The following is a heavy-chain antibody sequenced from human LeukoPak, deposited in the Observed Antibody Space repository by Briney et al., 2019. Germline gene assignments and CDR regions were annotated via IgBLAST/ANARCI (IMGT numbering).Heavy chain of an antibody. CDR2: IRYDGSNK. CDR3: AKLAHCTSCYGY. V-gene: IGHV3-30*02. Sequence: GRSLRLSCAASGFTFSSYGMHWVRQAPGKGLEWVAFIRYDGSNKYYADSVKGRFTISRDNSKNTLYLQMNSLRAEDTAVYYCAKLAHCTSCYGYWGQGTLVTVSS. CDR1: GFTFSSYG. J-gene: IGHJ4*02. D-gene: IGHD2-2*01.